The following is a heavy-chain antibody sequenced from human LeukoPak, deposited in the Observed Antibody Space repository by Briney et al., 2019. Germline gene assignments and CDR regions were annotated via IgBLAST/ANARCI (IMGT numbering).Heavy chain of an antibody. Sequence: PSETLSLTCTVSGGSISSHYWSWIRQPPGKGLEWIGYIYYSGSTNYNPSLKSQVTISEDTSKNQFSLKLSSVTAADTAVYFCARHGSDWYEYFQHWGQGTLVTVSS. CDR1: GGSISSHY. V-gene: IGHV4-59*08. D-gene: IGHD6-19*01. J-gene: IGHJ1*01. CDR3: ARHGSDWYEYFQH. CDR2: IYYSGST.